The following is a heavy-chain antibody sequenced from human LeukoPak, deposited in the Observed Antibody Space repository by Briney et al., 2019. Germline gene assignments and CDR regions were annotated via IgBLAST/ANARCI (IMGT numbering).Heavy chain of an antibody. Sequence: GGSLRLSCAASGFTFSRYAMNWVRQAPGKGLEWVSRISGSGGNTYHADPVKGRFTISRDNSKNTLYLQMNSLRAEDTAVYYCASRDLSSSQPFDFWGQGTLVTVSS. J-gene: IGHJ4*02. CDR2: ISGSGGNT. CDR1: GFTFSRYA. CDR3: ASRDLSSSQPFDF. D-gene: IGHD6-6*01. V-gene: IGHV3-23*01.